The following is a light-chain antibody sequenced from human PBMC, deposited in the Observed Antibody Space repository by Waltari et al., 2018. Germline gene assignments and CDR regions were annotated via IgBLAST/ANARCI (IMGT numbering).Light chain of an antibody. CDR3: QTWGTAIWV. Sequence: LVLTQSPSSSASLGALVKPTFTLSSWHSSYSISWHQQYPDRGPRYLMKLNSDGSHSKGDGIPDRFSGSSSGAERFLTISSLQSEDEADYYCQTWGTAIWVFGGGTKLTVL. CDR1: SWHSSYS. CDR2: LNSDGSH. V-gene: IGLV4-69*02. J-gene: IGLJ3*02.